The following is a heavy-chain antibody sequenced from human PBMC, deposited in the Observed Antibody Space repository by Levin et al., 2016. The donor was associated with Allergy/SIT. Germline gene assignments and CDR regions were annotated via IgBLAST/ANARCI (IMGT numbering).Heavy chain of an antibody. D-gene: IGHD7-27*01. J-gene: IGHJ3*02. CDR2: IFSNDEK. Sequence: WIRQPPGKALEWLAHIFSNDEKSYSTSLKSRLTISKDTSKSQVVLTMTNMDPVDTATYYCARMIWGLDAFDIWGQGTMVTVSS. V-gene: IGHV2-26*01. CDR3: ARMIWGLDAFDI.